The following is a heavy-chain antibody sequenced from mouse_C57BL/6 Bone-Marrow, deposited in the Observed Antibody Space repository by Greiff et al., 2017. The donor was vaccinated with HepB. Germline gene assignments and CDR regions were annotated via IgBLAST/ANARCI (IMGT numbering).Heavy chain of an antibody. CDR3: ARSYSNYGDY. V-gene: IGHV5-6*01. CDR2: ISSGGSYT. Sequence: EVQGVESGGDLVKPGGSLKLSCAASGFTFSSYGMSWVRQTPDKRLEWVATISSGGSYTYYPDSVKGRFTISRDNAKNTLYLQMSSLKSEDTAMYYCARSYSNYGDYWGQGTTLTVSS. CDR1: GFTFSSYG. D-gene: IGHD2-5*01. J-gene: IGHJ2*01.